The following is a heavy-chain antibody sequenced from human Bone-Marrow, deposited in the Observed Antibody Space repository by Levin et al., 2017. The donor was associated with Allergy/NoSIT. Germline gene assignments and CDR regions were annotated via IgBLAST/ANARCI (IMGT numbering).Heavy chain of an antibody. Sequence: GGSLRLSCAVSGFTFSDYAMAWVRQTPGKGLAWVSSITGSGGSTFYADSVKGRFTISRDNSNNTLYLPLRSLRADDTGVYYCAKEYVVVYTRWGHWGQGTLVTVSS. D-gene: IGHD2-8*02. J-gene: IGHJ4*02. CDR3: AKEYVVVYTRWGH. V-gene: IGHV3-23*01. CDR1: GFTFSDYA. CDR2: ITGSGGST.